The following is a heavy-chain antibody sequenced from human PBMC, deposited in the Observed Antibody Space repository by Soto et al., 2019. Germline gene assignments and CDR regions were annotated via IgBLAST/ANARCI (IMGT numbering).Heavy chain of an antibody. Sequence: GGSLRLSCAASGFTFSSSGMHWVRQAPGKGLEWVAVISYDGSNKFYADSVKGRFTISRDNFRNTLYLQMNSLRAEDTAVYYCAKEFHSWNYFDYWGQGTLGTVSS. V-gene: IGHV3-30*18. CDR3: AKEFHSWNYFDY. D-gene: IGHD1-20*01. CDR1: GFTFSSSG. J-gene: IGHJ4*02. CDR2: ISYDGSNK.